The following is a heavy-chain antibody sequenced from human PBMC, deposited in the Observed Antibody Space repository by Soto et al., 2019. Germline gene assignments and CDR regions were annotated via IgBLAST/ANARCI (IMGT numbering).Heavy chain of an antibody. Sequence: SSETLSLTCSVSGGSISSASYYWGWIRQPPGKGLEWIGSIYYSGTASYNPSLKSRVTISVDTSKDQFSLNLNSVTAADTAVYYCARGMTTVTTLDYWGQGTLVTVSS. CDR1: GGSISSASYY. CDR2: IYYSGTA. CDR3: ARGMTTVTTLDY. V-gene: IGHV4-39*01. J-gene: IGHJ4*02. D-gene: IGHD4-4*01.